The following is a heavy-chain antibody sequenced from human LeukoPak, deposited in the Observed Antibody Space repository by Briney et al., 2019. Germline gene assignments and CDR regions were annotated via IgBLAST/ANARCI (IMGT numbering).Heavy chain of an antibody. CDR3: ARVRYDSSAFDYGMDV. J-gene: IGHJ6*02. D-gene: IGHD3-22*01. Sequence: ASVKVSCKASGYTFTSYAMNWVRQAPGQGLEWMGWTNTNTGNPTYAQGFTGRFVFSLDTSVSTAYLQISSLKAEDTAVYYCARVRYDSSAFDYGMDVWGQGTTVTVSS. CDR2: TNTNTGNP. CDR1: GYTFTSYA. V-gene: IGHV7-4-1*02.